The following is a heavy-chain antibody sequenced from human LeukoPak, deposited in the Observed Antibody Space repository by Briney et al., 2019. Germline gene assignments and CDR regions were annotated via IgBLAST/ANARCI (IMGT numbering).Heavy chain of an antibody. Sequence: GGSLRLSCAAYGCAFSSNAMSWVRQAPGKGLEWVSALSGSGGSTYYAASVKGRFTISRDNSKNTLYLQMNSLRAEDTAVYYCAKMVRGVVDAFDIWSQGTMVTVSS. CDR2: LSGSGGST. CDR3: AKMVRGVVDAFDI. CDR1: GCAFSSNA. J-gene: IGHJ3*02. D-gene: IGHD3-10*01. V-gene: IGHV3-23*01.